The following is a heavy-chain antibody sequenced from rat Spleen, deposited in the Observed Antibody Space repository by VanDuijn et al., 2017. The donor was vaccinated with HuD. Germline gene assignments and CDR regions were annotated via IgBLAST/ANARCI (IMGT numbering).Heavy chain of an antibody. CDR2: IWNIGGT. Sequence: QVQLRESGPGLVQPSQTLSLTCTIAGFSLTTYNVHWVRQSPGKGLEWMGVIWNIGGTRYNSALKSRLSITKDTSKSQVFLKMNSLQTEDTATYYCARDENGYLNHWFAYWGQGILVTVSS. CDR3: ARDENGYLNHWFAY. D-gene: IGHD1-4*01. J-gene: IGHJ3*01. V-gene: IGHV2-41*01. CDR1: GFSLTTYN.